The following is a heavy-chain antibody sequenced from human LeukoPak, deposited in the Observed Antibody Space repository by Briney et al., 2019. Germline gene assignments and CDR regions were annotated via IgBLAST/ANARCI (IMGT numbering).Heavy chain of an antibody. J-gene: IGHJ3*02. Sequence: ASVKVSCKASGYTFTNYYIHWVRQAPGQGLEWMGWINSNRGGTNYAQKFQGRATMTRDTSISTAYMELRSVRSDDTAVYYCARDHGDDAFDIWGPGTMVTVSS. CDR1: GYTFTNYY. CDR2: INSNRGGT. D-gene: IGHD3-3*01. CDR3: ARDHGDDAFDI. V-gene: IGHV1-2*02.